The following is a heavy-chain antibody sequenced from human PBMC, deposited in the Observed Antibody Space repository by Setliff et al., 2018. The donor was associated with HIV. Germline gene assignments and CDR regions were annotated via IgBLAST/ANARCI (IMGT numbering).Heavy chain of an antibody. V-gene: IGHV1-18*01. CDR1: GYTFTDYG. Sequence: GASVKVSCKASGYTFTDYGINWVRQAPGQGLEWMGWINTNNGNPTYAQGRVTMTTDTSTTTAFMELRSLKADDTGIYYCSRSGVPPYYYYGMDVWGQGTTVTVSS. D-gene: IGHD3-10*01. CDR2: INTNNGNP. J-gene: IGHJ6*02. CDR3: SRSGVPPYYYYGMDV.